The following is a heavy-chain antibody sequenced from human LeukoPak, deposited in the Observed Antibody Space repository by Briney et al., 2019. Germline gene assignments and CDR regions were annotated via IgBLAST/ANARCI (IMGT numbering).Heavy chain of an antibody. J-gene: IGHJ4*02. CDR3: ARGPYYDFWSGYLPFDY. V-gene: IGHV4-39*01. Sequence: PSETLSLTCTVSGGSISSSSYYWGWLRQPPGKGLEWIGSIYYSGSTYYNPSLKSRFTISVDTSKNQFSLKLSSVTAADTAVYYCARGPYYDFWSGYLPFDYWGQGTLVTVSS. CDR2: IYYSGST. D-gene: IGHD3-3*01. CDR1: GGSISSSSYY.